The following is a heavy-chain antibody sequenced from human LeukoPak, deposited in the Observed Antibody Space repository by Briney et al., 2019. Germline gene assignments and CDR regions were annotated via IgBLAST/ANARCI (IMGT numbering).Heavy chain of an antibody. V-gene: IGHV3-7*03. CDR2: IKQDGSEM. D-gene: IGHD3-10*01. J-gene: IGHJ4*02. CDR1: GFTFSRYW. Sequence: GGSLRLSCAASGFTFSRYWMSWVRKAPGKGLEWVANIKQDGSEMDYVDSVRGRFTISRDNAKNSLFLQMNSLRADDSAVYYCARSGLLWFGEIDYWGRGILVTVSS. CDR3: ARSGLLWFGEIDY.